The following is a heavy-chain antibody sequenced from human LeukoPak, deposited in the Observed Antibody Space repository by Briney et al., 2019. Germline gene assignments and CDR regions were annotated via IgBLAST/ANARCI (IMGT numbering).Heavy chain of an antibody. CDR2: IYYSGST. V-gene: IGHV4-39*01. J-gene: IGHJ3*02. Sequence: PSETLSLTCAVYGGSFSGYYWGWIRQPPGKGLEWIGSIYYSGSTYYNPSLKSRVTISVDTSKNQFSLKLSSVTAADTAVYYCARQASVLLWFGEPPTDAFDIWGQGTMVTVSS. D-gene: IGHD3-10*01. CDR3: ARQASVLLWFGEPPTDAFDI. CDR1: GGSFSGYY.